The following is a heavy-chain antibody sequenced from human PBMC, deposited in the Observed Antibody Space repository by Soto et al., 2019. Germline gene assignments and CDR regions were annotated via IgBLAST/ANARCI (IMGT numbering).Heavy chain of an antibody. Sequence: QVQLVQSGGEVKKPGASVKVSCQASGYTFSDYAISWVRQAPGQGLEWMGWISASTRNTDQAQKFQGRCSMTLETSTNKAYMELRSLRSDDTAVYYCVRFYCSVGSCYACWHFDLWGPGTLVTVSS. CDR3: VRFYCSVGSCYACWHFDL. J-gene: IGHJ2*01. V-gene: IGHV1-18*01. CDR2: ISASTRNT. D-gene: IGHD2-15*01. CDR1: GYTFSDYA.